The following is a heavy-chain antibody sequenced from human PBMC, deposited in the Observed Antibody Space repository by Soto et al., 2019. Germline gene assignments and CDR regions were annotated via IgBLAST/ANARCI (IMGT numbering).Heavy chain of an antibody. J-gene: IGHJ4*02. CDR3: ARDSMVRGARPLDY. CDR1: GFTFSSYS. CDR2: ISSSSSTI. Sequence: GGSLRLSCEASGFTFSSYSMNWVRQAPGKGLEWVSYISSSSSTIYYADSVKGRFTISRDNAKNSLFLQMNSLRVEDTAVYYCARDSMVRGARPLDYWGQGTLVTVSS. V-gene: IGHV3-48*01. D-gene: IGHD3-10*01.